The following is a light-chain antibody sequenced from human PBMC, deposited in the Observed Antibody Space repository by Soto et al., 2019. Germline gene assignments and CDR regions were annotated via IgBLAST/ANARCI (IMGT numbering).Light chain of an antibody. J-gene: IGLJ3*02. CDR3: AAWDASLSGVV. CDR1: SSNIGSNY. CDR2: RNN. V-gene: IGLV1-47*01. Sequence: QSVLTQPPSASATHGQRVTISCSGSSSNIGSNYVSWYQQLQGTAPKLPINRNNQRPPGVPDRFAGSKSGTSASLAISGLRSEDEADYHCAAWDASLSGVVFGGGTKLTVL.